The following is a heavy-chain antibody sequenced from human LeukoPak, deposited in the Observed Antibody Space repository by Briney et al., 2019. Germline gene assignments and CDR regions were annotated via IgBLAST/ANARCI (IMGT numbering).Heavy chain of an antibody. CDR3: ARNDYGGHDAFDI. Sequence: ASVTVSCKASGYTFTSYDINWVRQAAGQGLEWVGWMNPNSGNTGYAQKFQGRVTMTRSTSINTAYMELSSLRSEDTAVYYCARNDYGGHDAFDIWGQGTVVIVSS. J-gene: IGHJ3*02. D-gene: IGHD4-17*01. CDR2: MNPNSGNT. V-gene: IGHV1-8*01. CDR1: GYTFTSYD.